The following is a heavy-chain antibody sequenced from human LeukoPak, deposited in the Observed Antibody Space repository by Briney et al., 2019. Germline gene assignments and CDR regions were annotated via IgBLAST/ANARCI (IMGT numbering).Heavy chain of an antibody. CDR2: INESGAT. CDR3: ARYVPVKTGPTRASFDY. V-gene: IGHV4-34*01. CDR1: GVTFNDYD. D-gene: IGHD1-1*01. J-gene: IGHJ4*02. Sequence: SETLSLTCAAYGVTFNDYDWNWVRQAPGRGLQWMGEINESGATNCDPSLESRVDMSIDTSKSQFSLSLRSVTAADTAVYFCARYVPVKTGPTRASFDYWGQGILVSVSS.